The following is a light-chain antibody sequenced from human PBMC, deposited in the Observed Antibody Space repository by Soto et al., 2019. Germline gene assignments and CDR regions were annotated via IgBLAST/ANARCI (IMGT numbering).Light chain of an antibody. Sequence: EIVMTQSPATLSVSPGERATLSCRASQSVSSNLAWYQQTPGQAPRLLIYDASTRATGIPARFSGSGSGTEFTLTISSLQSEDFAVYYCQQYNNWPLTFGQGTKLEI. J-gene: IGKJ2*01. V-gene: IGKV3-15*01. CDR3: QQYNNWPLT. CDR1: QSVSSN. CDR2: DAS.